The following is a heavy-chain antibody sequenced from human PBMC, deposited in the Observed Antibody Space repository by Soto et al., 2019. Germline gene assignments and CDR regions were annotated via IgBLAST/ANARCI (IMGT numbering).Heavy chain of an antibody. CDR2: ISYDGSNK. CDR1: GFTFSSYG. J-gene: IGHJ4*02. V-gene: IGHV3-30*18. Sequence: GGSLRLSCAASGFTFSSYGMHWVRQAPGKGLEWVAVISYDGSNKYYADSVKGRFTISRDNSKNTLYLQMNSLRAEDTAVYYCAKVSSGAFWGSYQKPLDYWGQGTLVTVSS. CDR3: AKVSSGAFWGSYQKPLDY. D-gene: IGHD3-16*02.